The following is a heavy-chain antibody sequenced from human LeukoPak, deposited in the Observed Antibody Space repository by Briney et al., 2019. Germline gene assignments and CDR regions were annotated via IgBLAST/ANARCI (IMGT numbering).Heavy chain of an antibody. CDR3: ARDTELDP. D-gene: IGHD1-14*01. CDR1: GFTFSSYA. Sequence: GGSLRLCCAASGFTFSSYAMHWGRQAPGKGLEWVAVISYDGSNKYYADSVKGRFTISRDNSKNTLYLQMNSLRAEDTAVYYCARDTELDPWGQGTLVTVSS. J-gene: IGHJ5*02. CDR2: ISYDGSNK. V-gene: IGHV3-30-3*01.